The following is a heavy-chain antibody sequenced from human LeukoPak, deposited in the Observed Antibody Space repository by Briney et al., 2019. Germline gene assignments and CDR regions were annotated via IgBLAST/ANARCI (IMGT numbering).Heavy chain of an antibody. Sequence: GGSLRLSCEVFGFTFSTSAMSWVRQAPGKGLEWVSGIRPSDDTTYYVDSVKGRFTVSRDNSKNTLYLQMHSLRVEDTAVYYCRFYISGSDYLGQGTLVTVSS. V-gene: IGHV3-23*01. CDR2: IRPSDDTT. CDR3: RFYISGSDY. J-gene: IGHJ4*02. CDR1: GFTFSTSA. D-gene: IGHD3-22*01.